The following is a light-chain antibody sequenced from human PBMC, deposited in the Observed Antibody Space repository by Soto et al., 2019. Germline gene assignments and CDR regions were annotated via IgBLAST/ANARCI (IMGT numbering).Light chain of an antibody. J-gene: IGLJ1*01. CDR3: SSFTGTSPLDV. Sequence: QSALTQPASVSGSPGQSITISCTGTSSDVGAYKYVSWYQQHPGKVPKLIIYGVSNRPSGVSNRFSGSKSGNTAFLTISGLQPEDEADYYCSSFTGTSPLDVVGTGTQVTVL. V-gene: IGLV2-14*03. CDR2: GVS. CDR1: SSDVGAYKY.